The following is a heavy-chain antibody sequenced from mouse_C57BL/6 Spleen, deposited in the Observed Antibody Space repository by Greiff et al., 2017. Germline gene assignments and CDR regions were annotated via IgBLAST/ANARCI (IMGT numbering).Heavy chain of an antibody. CDR3: ARKWLPLAMDY. V-gene: IGHV1-26*01. Sequence: EVQLQQSGPELVKPGASVKISCKASGYTFTDYYMNWVKQSHGKSLEWIGDINPNNGGTSYNQKFKGKATLTVDKSSSTAYMELRSLTSEDSAVYYCARKWLPLAMDYWGQGTSVTVSS. CDR2: INPNNGGT. J-gene: IGHJ4*01. CDR1: GYTFTDYY. D-gene: IGHD1-3*01.